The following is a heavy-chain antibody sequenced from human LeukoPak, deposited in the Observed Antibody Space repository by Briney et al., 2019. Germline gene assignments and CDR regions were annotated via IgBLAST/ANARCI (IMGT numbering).Heavy chain of an antibody. D-gene: IGHD3-22*01. Sequence: PSETLSFTCTVSGGSISSYYWSWIRQPPGKGLEWIGYIYYSGSTNYNPSLKSRVTISVDTSKNQFSLKLSSVTAADTAVYYCAREQYYYDSSGYSGGNWFDPWGQGTLVTVSS. CDR1: GGSISSYY. V-gene: IGHV4-59*01. CDR3: AREQYYYDSSGYSGGNWFDP. J-gene: IGHJ5*02. CDR2: IYYSGST.